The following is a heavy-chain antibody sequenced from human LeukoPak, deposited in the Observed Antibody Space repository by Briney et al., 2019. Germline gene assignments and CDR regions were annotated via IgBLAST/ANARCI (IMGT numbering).Heavy chain of an antibody. CDR1: GYTFTSYD. CDR3: ARGSFGSGSYWVDY. D-gene: IGHD3-10*01. V-gene: IGHV1-8*03. Sequence: ASVKVSCKASGYTFTSYDINWVRQATGQGLEWMGWMNPNSGNTGYAQKFQGRVTITRNTSISTAYMELSSLRSEDTAVYYCARGSFGSGSYWVDYWGQGTLVTVSS. CDR2: MNPNSGNT. J-gene: IGHJ4*02.